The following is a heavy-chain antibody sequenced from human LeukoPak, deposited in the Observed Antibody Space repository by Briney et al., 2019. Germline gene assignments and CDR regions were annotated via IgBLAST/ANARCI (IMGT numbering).Heavy chain of an antibody. Sequence: SQTLSLTCTVSGGSISSGSYYWSWIRQPAGKGLEWIGRIYTSGSTNYNPSLKSRVTISVDTSKNQFSLKLSSVTAADTAVYYCARGITMVRGVILDYWGQGTLVTVSS. V-gene: IGHV4-61*02. D-gene: IGHD3-10*01. CDR3: ARGITMVRGVILDY. J-gene: IGHJ4*02. CDR1: GGSISSGSYY. CDR2: IYTSGST.